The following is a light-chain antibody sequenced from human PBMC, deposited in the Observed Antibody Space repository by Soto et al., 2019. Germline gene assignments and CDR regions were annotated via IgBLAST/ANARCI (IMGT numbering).Light chain of an antibody. CDR3: QQYKNWLRT. V-gene: IGKV3-15*01. J-gene: IGKJ1*01. Sequence: EIVMTQSPATLSVSPVERATLPCRASQSVSSNLAWYQQKPGQAPRFLIYGASTRATGIPARFSGSGAGTEFTLTISSLQSEDFAVYYCQQYKNWLRTFGQGTKVDIK. CDR2: GAS. CDR1: QSVSSN.